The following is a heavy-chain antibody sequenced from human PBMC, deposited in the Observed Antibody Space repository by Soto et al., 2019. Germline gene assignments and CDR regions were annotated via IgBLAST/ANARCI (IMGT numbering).Heavy chain of an antibody. D-gene: IGHD2-8*02. V-gene: IGHV3-21*01. CDR1: GFTFSSYS. CDR3: ARDLIHWY. Sequence: GGSLRLSCAASGFTFSSYSMSWVRQSPGKGLEWVSSIAVSGNIYYADFVKGRFTISRDSAKNSLYLQMNSLRAEDTAVYYCARDLIHWYWGQGTLVTVSS. CDR2: IAVSGNI. J-gene: IGHJ4*02.